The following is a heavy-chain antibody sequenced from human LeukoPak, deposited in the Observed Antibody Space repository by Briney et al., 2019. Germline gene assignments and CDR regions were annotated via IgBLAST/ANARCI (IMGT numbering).Heavy chain of an antibody. CDR3: AVANWGPPILRTADFDY. D-gene: IGHD7-27*01. J-gene: IGHJ4*02. Sequence: ASVKVSCKASGYTFTSYGISWVRQAPGQGLEWMGWISAYNGNTNYAQKLQGRVTMTTDTSTSTAYIELRSLRSDDTAVYYCAVANWGPPILRTADFDYWGQGTLVTVSS. CDR1: GYTFTSYG. CDR2: ISAYNGNT. V-gene: IGHV1-18*01.